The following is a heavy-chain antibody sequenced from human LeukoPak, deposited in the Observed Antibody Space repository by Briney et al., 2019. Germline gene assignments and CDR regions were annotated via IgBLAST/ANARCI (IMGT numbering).Heavy chain of an antibody. CDR3: AKDIRRGSGTHYYYYGMDV. Sequence: PGGSLRLSCAASGFTFSSYAVSWVRQAPGKGLEWVSAISGRGINTYYAASVKGRFDISRDNSRDMVYLQMNSLRAEDTAIYYCAKDIRRGSGTHYYYYGMDVWGQGTAVTVSS. V-gene: IGHV3-23*01. D-gene: IGHD3-10*01. CDR1: GFTFSSYA. CDR2: ISGRGINT. J-gene: IGHJ6*02.